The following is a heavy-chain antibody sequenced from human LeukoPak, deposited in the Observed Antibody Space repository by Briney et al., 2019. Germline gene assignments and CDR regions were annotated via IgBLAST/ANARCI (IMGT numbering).Heavy chain of an antibody. V-gene: IGHV4-59*01. J-gene: IGHJ4*02. CDR1: GGSISSYY. CDR3: ARGGYGSGSYYAY. Sequence: TSETLSLTCTVSGGSISSYYWSWIRQPPGKGLEWIGYIHYSGSANYNPSLKSRVTISVDTSKNQFSLKLNSVTAADTAVYYCARGGYGSGSYYAYWGQGTLVTVSS. CDR2: IHYSGSA. D-gene: IGHD3-10*01.